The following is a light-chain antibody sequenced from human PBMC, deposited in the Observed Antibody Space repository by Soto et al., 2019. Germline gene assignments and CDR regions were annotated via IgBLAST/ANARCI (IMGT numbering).Light chain of an antibody. CDR2: AAS. J-gene: IGKJ1*01. CDR1: QYIDNY. CDR3: QQSYDNPRT. V-gene: IGKV1-39*01. Sequence: DIQMTQSPSSLSASVGDRITITCRASQYIDNYLNWYQQELGQAPKVLIFAASNLHSGVPSRFSGSGSGTNFTLTITSLQPEDFATYFCQQSYDNPRTFGQGTKVEIK.